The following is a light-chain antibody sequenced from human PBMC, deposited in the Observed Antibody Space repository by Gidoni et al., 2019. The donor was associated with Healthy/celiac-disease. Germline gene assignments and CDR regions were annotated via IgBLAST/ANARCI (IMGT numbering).Light chain of an antibody. CDR3: QQYTSYSRT. Sequence: DRQMTQSPSTLSTSVGDRVTITCRASQSISSWLAWYQQKPGEAPKLLIYKASSLESGVPSRFSGSGSATAFSLPISILQPDDFSPYYCQQYTSYSRTFGQGTKVEIK. CDR1: QSISSW. J-gene: IGKJ1*01. V-gene: IGKV1-5*03. CDR2: KAS.